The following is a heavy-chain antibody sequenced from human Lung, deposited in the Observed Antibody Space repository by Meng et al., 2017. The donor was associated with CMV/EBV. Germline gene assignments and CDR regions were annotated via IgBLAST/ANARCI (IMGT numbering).Heavy chain of an antibody. V-gene: IGHV1-2*02. CDR1: GYSFTGYY. J-gene: IGHJ4*02. CDR2: FNPNSGGT. CDR3: ARIASSGSYYPFDY. D-gene: IGHD1-26*01. Sequence: SGYSFTGYYMHWVRQAPGQGLEWMGWFNPNSGGTNYAQKFQGRVTMTRDTSISTAYMELSRLRSDDTAVYYCARIASSGSYYPFDYWGQGTLVTVSS.